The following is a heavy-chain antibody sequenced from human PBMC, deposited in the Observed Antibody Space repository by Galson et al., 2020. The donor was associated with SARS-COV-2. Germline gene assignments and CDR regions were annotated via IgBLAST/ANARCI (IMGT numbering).Heavy chain of an antibody. CDR3: ARRGKLYCSGGTCYFDL. J-gene: IGHJ4*02. D-gene: IGHD2-15*01. Sequence: ASVKVSCKTSGYSFTAYGISWVRQAPVQGLEWMSWIRGYNGNTDYAQNIQGRVTLTTDTSATTAYMELTNLSSDDTAVYYCARRGKLYCSGGTCYFDLWGQGTLVTVSS. CDR2: IRGYNGNT. V-gene: IGHV1-18*01. CDR1: GYSFTAYG.